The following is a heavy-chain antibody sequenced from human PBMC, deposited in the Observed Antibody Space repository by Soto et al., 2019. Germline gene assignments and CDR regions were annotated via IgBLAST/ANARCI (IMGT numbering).Heavy chain of an antibody. V-gene: IGHV3-30*04. D-gene: IGHD6-13*01. CDR2: TSYDGKNK. J-gene: IGHJ4*02. CDR3: ARERAIAATGIFYY. CDR1: GFTFSNFV. Sequence: QVQLVESGGGVVQPGGSLRLSCAASGFTFSNFVMHWVRQAPCKGLEWVAATSYDGKNKDHADSVKGRFTISRDNSKNTLYLQMNSLRHEDTAVYFCARERAIAATGIFYYWGQGTLVTVSS.